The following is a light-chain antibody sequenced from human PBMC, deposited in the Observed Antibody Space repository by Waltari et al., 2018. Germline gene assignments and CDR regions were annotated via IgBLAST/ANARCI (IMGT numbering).Light chain of an antibody. Sequence: DIQMTQSPSSVSASVGDRVTIACRASQDIKNWLVWYQQKPGKAPKRLIYGASSLETGVPARFSGSGSGADFTLTITSLQPDDFATYYCQQGRSLPLTFGGGTRVDI. CDR2: GAS. V-gene: IGKV1-12*01. CDR3: QQGRSLPLT. CDR1: QDIKNW. J-gene: IGKJ4*01.